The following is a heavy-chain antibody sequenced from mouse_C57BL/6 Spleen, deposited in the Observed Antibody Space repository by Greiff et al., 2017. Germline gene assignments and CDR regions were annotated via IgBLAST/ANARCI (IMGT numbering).Heavy chain of an antibody. V-gene: IGHV1-78*01. D-gene: IGHD1-1*01. CDR3: AREITTVVATFDY. CDR2: IYPRDGST. J-gene: IGHJ2*01. CDR1: GYTFTYHT. Sequence: QVQLQQSDAELVKPGASVKISCKVSGYTFTYHTIHWMKQRPEQGLEWIGYIYPRDGSTKSNEKFKGKATLTADKSSITAYMQLNNLTSEDSAVYFCAREITTVVATFDYWGQGTTLTVSS.